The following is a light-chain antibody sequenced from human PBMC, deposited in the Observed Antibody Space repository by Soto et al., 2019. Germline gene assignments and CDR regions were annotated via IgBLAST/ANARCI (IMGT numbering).Light chain of an antibody. CDR1: QDIRTS. CDR2: GAS. V-gene: IGKV1-33*01. CDR3: QHYHNLPPFT. J-gene: IGKJ3*01. Sequence: DLPMTQSPSSLSASVGARVSITCQASQDIRTSLSWFQQKPGRAPKLLIYGASYLETGVTSRFRGRGSGKEYTFTISSQQPEDIATYYCQHYHNLPPFTFGPGTRVDVK.